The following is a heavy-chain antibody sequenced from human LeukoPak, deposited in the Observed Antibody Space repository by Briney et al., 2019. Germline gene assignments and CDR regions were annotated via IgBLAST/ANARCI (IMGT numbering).Heavy chain of an antibody. J-gene: IGHJ6*03. Sequence: ASVKVSCKASGGTFSSYVISWVRQAPGQGLEWMGGIIPIFGTANFAQKFQGRVTITADESTSTAYMELSSLRSEDTAVYYCARESKEYYYMDVWGKGTTVTVSS. CDR1: GGTFSSYV. CDR3: ARESKEYYYMDV. V-gene: IGHV1-69*01. CDR2: IIPIFGTA.